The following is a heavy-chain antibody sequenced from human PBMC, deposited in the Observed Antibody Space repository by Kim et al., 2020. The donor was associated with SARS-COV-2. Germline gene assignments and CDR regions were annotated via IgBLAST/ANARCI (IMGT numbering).Heavy chain of an antibody. CDR2: ISTSGNII. Sequence: GGSLRLSCAASGFTFSSYEMNWVRQTPGKGLEWISYISTSGNIIYYAESVKGRFTISRDNARNSLYLQMNSLRVEDAAVYYCARDLATQVSTISPFDYWG. D-gene: IGHD2-8*01. J-gene: IGHJ4*01. CDR1: GFTFSSYE. V-gene: IGHV3-48*03. CDR3: ARDLATQVSTISPFDY.